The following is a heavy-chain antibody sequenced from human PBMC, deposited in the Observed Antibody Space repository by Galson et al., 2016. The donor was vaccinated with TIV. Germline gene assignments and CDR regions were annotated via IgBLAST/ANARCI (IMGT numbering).Heavy chain of an antibody. Sequence: SLRLSCAASGFTFSAYGMYWVRQAPGKGLEWVTFISYDGDDQNYAASVKGRFTVSRDNSKNTLNLQMRGLKPADTAVYYCAKDQAPTTPMALIDSWGQGTLVTVSS. CDR3: AKDQAPTTPMALIDS. V-gene: IGHV3-30*18. D-gene: IGHD4-11*01. J-gene: IGHJ4*02. CDR1: GFTFSAYG. CDR2: ISYDGDDQ.